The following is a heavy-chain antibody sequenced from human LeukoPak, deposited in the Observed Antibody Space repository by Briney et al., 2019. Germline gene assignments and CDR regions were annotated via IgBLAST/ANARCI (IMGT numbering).Heavy chain of an antibody. D-gene: IGHD3-22*01. V-gene: IGHV4-30-4*01. CDR3: ARAPPVRDRRYYYDSSGYYRDY. Sequence: PSETLSLTCTVSGGSIGSGDYYWSWIRQPPGKGLEWIGYIYYSGSTYYNPSLKSRVTISVDTSRNQFSLKLSSVTAADTAVYYCARAPPVRDRRYYYDSSGYYRDYWGQGTLVTVSS. J-gene: IGHJ4*02. CDR2: IYYSGST. CDR1: GGSIGSGDYY.